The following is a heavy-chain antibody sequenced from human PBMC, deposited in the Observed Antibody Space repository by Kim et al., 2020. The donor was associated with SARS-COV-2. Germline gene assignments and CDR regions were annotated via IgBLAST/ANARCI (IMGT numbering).Heavy chain of an antibody. CDR3: ASEDCSDSTCYY. Sequence: GGSLRLSCAASGFAFSSFNMNWVRQAPGKGLEWVSSTSTGSYRFYADSVKGRFTISRDNAQNLLYLQMNSLRAEDTAFYYCASEDCSDSTCYYWGQGALVTVSS. CDR2: TSTGSYR. D-gene: IGHD2-15*01. J-gene: IGHJ4*02. V-gene: IGHV3-21*01. CDR1: GFAFSSFN.